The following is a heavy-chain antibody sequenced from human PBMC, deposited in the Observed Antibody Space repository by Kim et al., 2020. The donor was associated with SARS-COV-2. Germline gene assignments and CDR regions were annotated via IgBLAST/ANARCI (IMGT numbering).Heavy chain of an antibody. J-gene: IGHJ3*02. V-gene: IGHV3-15*01. Sequence: GGSLRLSCAASGFTFSNAWMSWVRQAPGKGLEWVGRIKSKTDGGTTDYAAPVKGRFTISRDDSKNTLYLQMNSLKTEDTAVYYCTTGGIRDSDAFDIWGQGTMVAVSS. CDR3: TTGGIRDSDAFDI. CDR2: IKSKTDGGTT. D-gene: IGHD3-16*01. CDR1: GFTFSNAW.